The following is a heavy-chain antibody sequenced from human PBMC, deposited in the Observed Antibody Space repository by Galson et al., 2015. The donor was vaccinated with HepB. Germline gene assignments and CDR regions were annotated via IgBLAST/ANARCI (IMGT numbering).Heavy chain of an antibody. D-gene: IGHD6-13*01. CDR3: ASHSSSWQYNWFDP. V-gene: IGHV1-24*01. CDR1: GYTLTELS. J-gene: IGHJ5*02. CDR2: FDPEDGET. Sequence: SVKVSCKVSGYTLTELSMHWVRQAPGKGLEWMGGFDPEDGETIYAQKFQGRVTMTEDASTDTAYMELSSLRSEDTAVYYCASHSSSWQYNWFDPWGQGTLATVSS.